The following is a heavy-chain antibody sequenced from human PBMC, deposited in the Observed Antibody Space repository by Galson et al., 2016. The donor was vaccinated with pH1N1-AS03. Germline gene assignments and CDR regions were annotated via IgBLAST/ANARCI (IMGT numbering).Heavy chain of an antibody. Sequence: ETLSLTCAVSGDSISTSNWWSWVRQPPGKGLEWIGEVSHAGRTNYNPSLKSRVTISLDKSKNQFSLQLTSVTAADTAVYYCARDVLPYSLGLDVWGQGTTVTVSS. CDR3: ARDVLPYSLGLDV. CDR2: VSHAGRT. D-gene: IGHD5-18*01. J-gene: IGHJ6*02. CDR1: GDSISTSNW. V-gene: IGHV4-4*02.